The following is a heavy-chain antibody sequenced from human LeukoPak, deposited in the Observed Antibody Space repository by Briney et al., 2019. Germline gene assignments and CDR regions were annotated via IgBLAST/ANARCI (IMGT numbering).Heavy chain of an antibody. CDR2: ISSSSSYM. CDR3: ARDMGSPWAYGMDV. D-gene: IGHD1-26*01. V-gene: IGHV3-21*01. Sequence: PGGSLRLSCAASGFTFSSYSMNWVRQAPGKGLEWVSSISSSSSYMYYADSVKGRFTISRDNAKNSLYLQMNSLRAEDTAVYYCARDMGSPWAYGMDVWGQGTTVTVSS. CDR1: GFTFSSYS. J-gene: IGHJ6*02.